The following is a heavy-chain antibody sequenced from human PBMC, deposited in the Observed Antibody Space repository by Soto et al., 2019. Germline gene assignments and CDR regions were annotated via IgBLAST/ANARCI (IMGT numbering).Heavy chain of an antibody. CDR1: GFTFSDYY. D-gene: IGHD3-22*01. V-gene: IGHV3-11*01. CDR3: ASSAGWVSWLVDY. CDR2: ISSSGSTI. J-gene: IGHJ4*02. Sequence: GGSLRLSCAASGFTFSDYYMSWIRQAPGKGLEWVSYISSSGSTIYYADSVKGRFTISRDNAKNSLYLQMNSLRAEDTAVYYCASSAGWVSWLVDYWGQGTLVTVSS.